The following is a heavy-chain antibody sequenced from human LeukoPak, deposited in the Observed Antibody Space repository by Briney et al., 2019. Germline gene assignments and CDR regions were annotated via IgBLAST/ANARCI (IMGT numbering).Heavy chain of an antibody. CDR3: ARGRWFDP. CDR2: TYDSGST. V-gene: IGHV4-61*08. Sequence: PSETLSLTCTVSGGSVSSRGSYWSWIRQAPGKRLEWIAYTYDSGSTSYNPSLQSRVSISVDTSKNQFSLKLSSVTAADTAVYYCARGRWFDPWGQGTLVTVSS. CDR1: GGSVSSRGSY. J-gene: IGHJ5*02.